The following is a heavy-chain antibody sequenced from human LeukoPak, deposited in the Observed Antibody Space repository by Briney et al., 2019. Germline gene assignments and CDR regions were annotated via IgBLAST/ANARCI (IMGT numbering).Heavy chain of an antibody. V-gene: IGHV3-15*01. J-gene: IGHJ4*02. CDR2: IKNKTDGGTT. D-gene: IGHD6-13*01. Sequence: GGSLRLSCAASGFTFSNAWMSWVRQAPGKGLEWVGRIKNKTDGGTTDYAAPVKGRFTISRDDSKNTLYLQMNSLKTEDTAVYYCTTYSRQQVDYWGQGTLVTVSS. CDR1: GFTFSNAW. CDR3: TTYSRQQVDY.